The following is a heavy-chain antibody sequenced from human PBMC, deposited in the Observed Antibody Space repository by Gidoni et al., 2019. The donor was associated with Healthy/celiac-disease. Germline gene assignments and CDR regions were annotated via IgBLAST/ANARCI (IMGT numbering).Heavy chain of an antibody. CDR1: GFTFSSYA. Sequence: EVQLLESGGGLVQPGGSLRLSCAASGFTFSSYAMSWVRQAPGKGLEWVSAISGSGGSTYYADSVKGRFTISRDNSKNTLYLQMNSLRAEDTAVYYCAKDWNEYSSSSSDAFDIWGQGTMVTVSS. CDR3: AKDWNEYSSSSSDAFDI. CDR2: ISGSGGST. J-gene: IGHJ3*02. D-gene: IGHD6-13*01. V-gene: IGHV3-23*01.